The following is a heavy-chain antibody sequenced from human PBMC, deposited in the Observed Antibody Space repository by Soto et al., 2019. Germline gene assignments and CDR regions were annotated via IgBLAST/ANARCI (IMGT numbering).Heavy chain of an antibody. V-gene: IGHV3-11*01. Sequence: QVQLVEAGGGLVKPGGSLRLSCAASGFTFSDYYMSWIRQAPGKGLEWVSYISSSGSTIYYADSVKGRFTISRDNAKNSVYLQMNSLRAEDTAVYYCARGGYCTNRGPLCGYSYGYCPDYWGQGTLVTVSS. CDR1: GFTFSDYY. CDR3: ARGGYCTNRGPLCGYSYGYCPDY. D-gene: IGHD5-18*01. J-gene: IGHJ4*02. CDR2: ISSSGSTI.